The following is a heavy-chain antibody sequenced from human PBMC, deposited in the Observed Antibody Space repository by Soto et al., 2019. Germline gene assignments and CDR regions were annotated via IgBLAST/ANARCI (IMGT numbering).Heavy chain of an antibody. J-gene: IGHJ4*02. Sequence: QVQLQESGPGLVKPSQTLSLTCTVSGGSISSGGYYWSWIRQHPGKGLEWIGYIYYSGSTYYNPYLKSRVTISVDTSKNQFSRKLSSVTAADTAVYYCARSPEASVTAFDYWGQGTLVTVSS. D-gene: IGHD4-17*01. CDR2: IYYSGST. V-gene: IGHV4-31*03. CDR3: ARSPEASVTAFDY. CDR1: GGSISSGGYY.